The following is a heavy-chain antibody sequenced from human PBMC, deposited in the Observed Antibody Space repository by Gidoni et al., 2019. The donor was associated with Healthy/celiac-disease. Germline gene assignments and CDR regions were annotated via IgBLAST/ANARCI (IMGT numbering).Heavy chain of an antibody. J-gene: IGHJ4*02. CDR2: IIPIFGTA. CDR3: ARDRGDGSGSYLYYFDY. D-gene: IGHD3-10*01. V-gene: IGHV1-69*06. Sequence: PGQGLEGMGGIIPIFGTANYAQKFQGRVTITADKSTSTAYMELSSLRSEDTAVYYCARDRGDGSGSYLYYFDYWGQGTLVTVSS.